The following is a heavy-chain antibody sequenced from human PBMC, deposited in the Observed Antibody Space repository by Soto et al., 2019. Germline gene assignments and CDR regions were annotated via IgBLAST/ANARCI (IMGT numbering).Heavy chain of an antibody. J-gene: IGHJ3*02. V-gene: IGHV4-39*01. CDR2: IYYSGST. CDR1: GGSISSSSYY. D-gene: IGHD4-4*01. CDR3: ARLPDSYSNYGGSAFDI. Sequence: QLQLQESGPGLVKPSETLSLTCTVSGGSISSSSYYWGWIRQPPGKGLEWIGSIYYSGSTYYNPSLKSRVTISVDTSKNQFSLKLSSVTAADTAVYYCARLPDSYSNYGGSAFDIWGQGTMVTVSS.